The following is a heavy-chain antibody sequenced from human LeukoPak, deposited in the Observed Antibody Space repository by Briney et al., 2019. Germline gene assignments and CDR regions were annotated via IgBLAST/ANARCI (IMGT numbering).Heavy chain of an antibody. Sequence: PSETLSLTCTVSGGSISSYYWRWIRQPPGKGLEWIGYIYYSGSTNYNPSLKSRVTISVDTSKNQFSLKLSSVTAADTAVYYCARNPRPPRLYSSSWYDPYYFDYWGQGTLVTVSS. V-gene: IGHV4-59*01. CDR3: ARNPRPPRLYSSSWYDPYYFDY. D-gene: IGHD6-13*01. CDR1: GGSISSYY. CDR2: IYYSGST. J-gene: IGHJ4*02.